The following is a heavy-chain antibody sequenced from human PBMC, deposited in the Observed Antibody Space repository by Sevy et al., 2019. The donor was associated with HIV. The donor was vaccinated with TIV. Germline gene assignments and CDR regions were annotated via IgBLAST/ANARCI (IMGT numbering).Heavy chain of an antibody. CDR1: GLTFSNYA. D-gene: IGHD3-22*01. Sequence: GGSLRLSCAASGLTFSNYAISWVRQAPGKRLEWVSGISGSGGNTYYADSVKGRFTISRDNSKNTLYLHMHSLRAEDTAVYYCARGRQDSSGYIPNYYYMDVWGKGTTVTVSS. J-gene: IGHJ6*03. CDR2: ISGSGGNT. V-gene: IGHV3-23*01. CDR3: ARGRQDSSGYIPNYYYMDV.